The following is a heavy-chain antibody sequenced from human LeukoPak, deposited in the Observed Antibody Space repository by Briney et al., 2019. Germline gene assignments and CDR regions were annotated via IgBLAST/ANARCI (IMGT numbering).Heavy chain of an antibody. D-gene: IGHD3-10*01. CDR1: GFTFDDYA. V-gene: IGHV3-9*03. CDR2: ISWNSGSI. J-gene: IGHJ4*02. CDR3: ARESTGFDY. Sequence: GRSLRLSCAASGFTFDDYAMHWVRQALGKGLEWVSGISWNSGSIGYADSVKGRFTISRDNAKNSLYLQMNSLRAEDMALYYCARESTGFDYWGQGTLVTVSS.